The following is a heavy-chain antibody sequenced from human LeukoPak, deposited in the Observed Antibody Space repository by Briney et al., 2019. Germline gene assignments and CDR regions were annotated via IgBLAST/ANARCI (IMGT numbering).Heavy chain of an antibody. V-gene: IGHV3-21*01. Sequence: GGSLRLSCAASGFTFSSYRMDWVRQAPGKGLEWVSSISSSSSSYIYYADSVKGRFTMSRDNAKNSLYLQMNSLRAEGTAVYYCVTRPDVGMDVWGQGTTVTVSS. CDR2: ISSSSSSYI. CDR3: VTRPDVGMDV. J-gene: IGHJ6*02. D-gene: IGHD6-6*01. CDR1: GFTFSSYR.